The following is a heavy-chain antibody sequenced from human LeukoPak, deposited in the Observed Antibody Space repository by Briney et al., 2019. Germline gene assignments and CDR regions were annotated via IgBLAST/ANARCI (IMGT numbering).Heavy chain of an antibody. CDR1: GFTFSSYS. V-gene: IGHV3-21*01. J-gene: IGHJ1*01. Sequence: GSLRLSCAASGFTFSSYSMNWVRQAPGKGLEWVSSISSSSSYIYYADSVKGRFTISRENAKNSLYLQMNSLRAEDTAVYYCASMNGGNSDYFQHWGQGTLVTVSS. CDR3: ASMNGGNSDYFQH. CDR2: ISSSSSYI. D-gene: IGHD4-23*01.